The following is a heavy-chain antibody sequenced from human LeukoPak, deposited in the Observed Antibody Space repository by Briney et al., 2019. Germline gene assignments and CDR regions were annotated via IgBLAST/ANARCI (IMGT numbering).Heavy chain of an antibody. V-gene: IGHV1-2*02. CDR1: GYTFTNYY. J-gene: IGHJ3*02. D-gene: IGHD6-19*01. CDR2: INPNSGGT. CDR3: ARLFEARIAVAGTRDAFDI. Sequence: ASVKVSCKASGYTFTNYYMHWVRQAPGQGLEWMGWINPNSGGTDYAQKFQGRVTMTRDTSISTAYMELSRLRSDDTAVYYCARLFEARIAVAGTRDAFDIWGQGTMVTVSS.